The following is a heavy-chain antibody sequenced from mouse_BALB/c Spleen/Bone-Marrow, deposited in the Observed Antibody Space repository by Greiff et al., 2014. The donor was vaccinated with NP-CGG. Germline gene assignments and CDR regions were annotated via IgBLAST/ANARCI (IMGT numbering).Heavy chain of an antibody. CDR2: IDPAIFT. CDR1: GFNIKDTY. J-gene: IGHJ1*01. D-gene: IGHD2-14*01. Sequence: VQLQQSGAELVKPGASVRLSCTASGFNIKDTYLHWVKQRPEQGLDWIGRIDPAIFTKYDPKFQGKATITADTSSNTAYLHLSSLTSEDTAVYYCASYRYGWYFDVWGAGTTVTVSS. V-gene: IGHV14-3*02. CDR3: ASYRYGWYFDV.